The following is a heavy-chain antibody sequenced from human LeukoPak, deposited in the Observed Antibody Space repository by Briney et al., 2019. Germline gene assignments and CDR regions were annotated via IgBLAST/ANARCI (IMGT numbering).Heavy chain of an antibody. J-gene: IGHJ5*02. CDR1: GGSMSGYY. V-gene: IGHV4-59*01. Sequence: SETLCLTCTVSGGSMSGYYWTWIRQPPGKGLEWIGCIYSSGSTSYKPSLKSRITISLDTSKNQFSLNLSSVTAADTAVYYRVRGKAAAGAIWFDPWGQGTVVTVSS. CDR3: VRGKAAAGAIWFDP. CDR2: IYSSGST. D-gene: IGHD6-13*01.